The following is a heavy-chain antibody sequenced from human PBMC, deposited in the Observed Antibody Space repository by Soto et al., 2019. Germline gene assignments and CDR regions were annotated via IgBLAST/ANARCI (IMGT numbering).Heavy chain of an antibody. J-gene: IGHJ4*02. V-gene: IGHV1-69*01. CDR3: ARPAKYCTNGVCYGYYFDY. D-gene: IGHD2-8*01. Sequence: QVQLVQSGAEVKEPGSSVKVSCKASGGTFSSYAISWVRQAPGQGLEWMGGIIPIFGTANYAQKFQGRVTITADESTGTAYMELSSLRSEDTAVYYCARPAKYCTNGVCYGYYFDYWGQGTLVTVSS. CDR2: IIPIFGTA. CDR1: GGTFSSYA.